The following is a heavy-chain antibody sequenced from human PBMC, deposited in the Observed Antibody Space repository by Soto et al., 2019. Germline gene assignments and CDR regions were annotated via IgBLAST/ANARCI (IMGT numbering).Heavy chain of an antibody. CDR3: ARAPGDCISTSCPGGYYYYGMDV. J-gene: IGHJ6*02. D-gene: IGHD2-2*01. Sequence: PSETLSLTCTVSGGSISSYYWSWIRQPPGKGLEWIGYIYYSGSTNYNPSLKSRVTISVDTSKNQFSLKLSSVTAADTAVYYCARAPGDCISTSCPGGYYYYGMDVWGQGTTVTVSS. CDR1: GGSISSYY. CDR2: IYYSGST. V-gene: IGHV4-59*01.